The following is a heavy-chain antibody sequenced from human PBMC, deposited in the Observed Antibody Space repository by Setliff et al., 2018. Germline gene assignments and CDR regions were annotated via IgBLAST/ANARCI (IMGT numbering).Heavy chain of an antibody. CDR3: ARMTGFQYIDV. V-gene: IGHV4-38-2*01. J-gene: IGHJ6*03. CDR2: IHHSGKA. CDR1: GFSISSGYY. Sequence: TLSLTCAVSGFSISSGYYWGWIRQPPGKGLEWIVNIHHSGKAYYNPSLKSRVTMSVDTSKNHVSLSLSSVTAADTAVYYCARMTGFQYIDVWGKGTTVTVSS. D-gene: IGHD3-3*01.